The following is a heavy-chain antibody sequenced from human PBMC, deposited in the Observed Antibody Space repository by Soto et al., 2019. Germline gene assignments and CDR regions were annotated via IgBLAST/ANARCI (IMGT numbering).Heavy chain of an antibody. V-gene: IGHV4-31*03. J-gene: IGHJ4*02. CDR3: ARGGVVATTPFDF. CDR1: GGSISSGGYY. CDR2: IFYSAST. Sequence: SSETLSLTCTVSGGSISSGGYYWYWIRQHPGKGLESIGCIFYSASTYYNPSLKSRVTISVDTSKNQFSLKLSSVTAADTAVYYCARGGVVATTPFDFWGQGTLVTVSS. D-gene: IGHD5-12*01.